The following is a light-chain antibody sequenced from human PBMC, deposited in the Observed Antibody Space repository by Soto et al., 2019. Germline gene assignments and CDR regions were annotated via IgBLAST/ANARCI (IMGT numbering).Light chain of an antibody. CDR2: DNN. CDR3: GTWDNSLSAYV. Sequence: QSVLTQPPSVSAAPGQKVTISCSGSGSNIGNNFVSWYQQFPGTAPKLLIYDNNRRPSGIPDRFSGSKSGTSATLGVTGLQTGDEADYYCGTWDNSLSAYVFGAGTKVTVL. J-gene: IGLJ1*01. V-gene: IGLV1-51*01. CDR1: GSNIGNNF.